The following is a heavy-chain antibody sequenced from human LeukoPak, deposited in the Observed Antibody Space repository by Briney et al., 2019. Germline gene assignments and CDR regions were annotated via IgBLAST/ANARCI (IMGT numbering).Heavy chain of an antibody. Sequence: GGSLRLSCAASGFTLSSDAMHWVRQAPGKGLERVAVISYDGTNKYYADSVKGRFTISRDPSKSTLYLQMNSLRAEDTAIYYCARGASGSFHYGMDVWGQGTTVTVSS. D-gene: IGHD3-10*01. J-gene: IGHJ6*02. CDR2: ISYDGTNK. V-gene: IGHV3-30*04. CDR3: ARGASGSFHYGMDV. CDR1: GFTLSSDA.